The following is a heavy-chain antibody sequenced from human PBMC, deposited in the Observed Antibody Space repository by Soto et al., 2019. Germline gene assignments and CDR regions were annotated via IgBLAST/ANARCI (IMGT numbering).Heavy chain of an antibody. D-gene: IGHD3-9*01. CDR1: RFTFNSYS. CDR3: AREGVGSTGYFGYYGLDV. CDR2: ISGSGGNT. V-gene: IGHV3-23*01. Sequence: LRLSCAASRFTFNSYSMSWVRQAPGKGLEWVSGISGSGGNTFYADSVKGRFTISRDNSKDTLYLQMNTLRAEDTAVYFCAREGVGSTGYFGYYGLDVWGQGTTVTVSS. J-gene: IGHJ6*02.